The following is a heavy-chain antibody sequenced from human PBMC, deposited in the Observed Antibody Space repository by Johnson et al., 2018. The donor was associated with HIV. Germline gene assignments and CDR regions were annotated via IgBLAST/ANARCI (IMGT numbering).Heavy chain of an antibody. V-gene: IGHV3-30*03. J-gene: IGHJ3*02. CDR3: ARDRGYWDAFDI. CDR1: GFTVSSNY. CDR2: ISYDGSNK. D-gene: IGHD6-13*01. Sequence: QVQLVESGGRLVQPGGSLRLSCAASGFTVSSNYMSWVRQAPGKGLEWVAVISYDGSNKYYADSVKGRFTISRDNAKHSLYLQRNSLRAEDTAVYYCARDRGYWDAFDIWGQGTMVTVSS.